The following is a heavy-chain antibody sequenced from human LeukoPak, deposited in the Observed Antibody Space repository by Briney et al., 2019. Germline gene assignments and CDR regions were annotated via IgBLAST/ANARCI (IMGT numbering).Heavy chain of an antibody. Sequence: SETLSLTCTVSGGSIRSTSYYWGWIRQPPGKGVEWIGSIYYSGSTYYNPSLKSRVTISVDTSKNQFSLKLSSVTAADTAVYYCARDLNVVVVPAAARGGWFDSWGQGTLVTVSS. CDR1: GGSIRSTSYY. V-gene: IGHV4-39*07. D-gene: IGHD2-2*01. J-gene: IGHJ5*01. CDR2: IYYSGST. CDR3: ARDLNVVVVPAAARGGWFDS.